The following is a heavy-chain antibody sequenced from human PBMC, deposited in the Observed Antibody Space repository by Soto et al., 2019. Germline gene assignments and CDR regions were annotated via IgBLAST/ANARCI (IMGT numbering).Heavy chain of an antibody. CDR1: GFTVSSNY. D-gene: IGHD6-6*01. Sequence: QPGGSLRLSCAASGFTVSSNYMSWVRQAPGKGLEWVSVIYSGGSTYYADSVKGRFTISRDNSKNTLYLQMNSLRAEDTAVYYCARGSSSYTPWDYYYGMDVWGQGTTVTVSS. J-gene: IGHJ6*02. CDR2: IYSGGST. CDR3: ARGSSSYTPWDYYYGMDV. V-gene: IGHV3-53*01.